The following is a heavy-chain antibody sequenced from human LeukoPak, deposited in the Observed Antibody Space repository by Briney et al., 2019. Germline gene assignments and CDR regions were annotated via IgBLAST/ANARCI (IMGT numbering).Heavy chain of an antibody. CDR3: ARDGTYYYDSSGPY. V-gene: IGHV4-39*07. Sequence: PSQTLSLTCTVSGGSISSSSYYWGWIRQPPGKGLEWIGSIYYSGSTYYNPSLKSRVTISVDTSKNQFSLKLSSVTAADTAVYYCARDGTYYYDSSGPYWGQGTLVTVSS. CDR1: GGSISSSSYY. J-gene: IGHJ4*02. D-gene: IGHD3-22*01. CDR2: IYYSGST.